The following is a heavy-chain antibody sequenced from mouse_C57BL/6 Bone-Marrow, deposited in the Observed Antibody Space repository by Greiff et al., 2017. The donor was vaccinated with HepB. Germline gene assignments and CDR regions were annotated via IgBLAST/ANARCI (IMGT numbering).Heavy chain of an antibody. D-gene: IGHD1-1*01. V-gene: IGHV3-6*01. CDR3: ARGGGVYYGSPHWYFDV. CDR1: GYSITSGYY. CDR2: ISYDGSN. Sequence: ESGPGLVKPSQSLSLTCSVTGYSITSGYYWNWIRQFPGNKLEWMGYISYDGSNNYNPSLKNRISITRDTSKNQFFLKLNSVTTEDTATYYCARGGGVYYGSPHWYFDVWGTGTTVTVSS. J-gene: IGHJ1*03.